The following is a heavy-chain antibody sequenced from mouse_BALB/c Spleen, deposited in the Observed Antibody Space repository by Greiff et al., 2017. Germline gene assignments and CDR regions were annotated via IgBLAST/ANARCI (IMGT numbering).Heavy chain of an antibody. J-gene: IGHJ4*01. CDR3: ARLYYDYDNYAMDY. Sequence: EVQLQQSGPELEKPGASVKISCKASGYSFTGYNMNWVKQSNGKSLEWIGNIDPYYGGTSYNQKFKDKATLTADKSSSTAYMQLSSLTYEDSAVYYCARLYYDYDNYAMDYWGQGTSVTVSS. D-gene: IGHD2-4*01. CDR1: GYSFTGYN. V-gene: IGHV1S135*01. CDR2: IDPYYGGT.